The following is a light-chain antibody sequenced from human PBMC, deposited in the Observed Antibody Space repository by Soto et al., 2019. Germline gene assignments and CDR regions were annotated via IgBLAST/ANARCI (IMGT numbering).Light chain of an antibody. Sequence: EVVVTQSPSALSVSLGQRATLSCRTSQTINNNLAWYRQKPGPAPRLLIYGISTSATGLPARFSGAGSGTEFTLTISSLQSEDSALYYCQQDYSWPHTFGQGTKLEIK. V-gene: IGKV3-15*01. J-gene: IGKJ2*01. CDR1: QTINNN. CDR3: QQDYSWPHT. CDR2: GIS.